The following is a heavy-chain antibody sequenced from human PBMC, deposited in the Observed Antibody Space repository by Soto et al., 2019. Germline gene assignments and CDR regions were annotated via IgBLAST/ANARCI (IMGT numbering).Heavy chain of an antibody. Sequence: QVQLVQSGAEVKKPGASVKVSCKASGYTFTSYGISWVRQAPGQGLEWMGWISAYNGNTDYPQKLQGRVTMTTDTSTSTAYMELRSLRSDDTAVYYCAREGYCISTSCYASALDYWGQGTLVTFSS. V-gene: IGHV1-18*01. CDR3: AREGYCISTSCYASALDY. D-gene: IGHD2-2*01. CDR1: GYTFTSYG. J-gene: IGHJ4*02. CDR2: ISAYNGNT.